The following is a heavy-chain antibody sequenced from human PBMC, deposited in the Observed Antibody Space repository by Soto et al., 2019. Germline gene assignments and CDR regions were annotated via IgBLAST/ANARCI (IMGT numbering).Heavy chain of an antibody. Sequence: ASVKVSCKASGYTFTSYGISWVRQAPGQGXEWMGWISAYNGNTNYAQKLQGRVTMTTDTSTSTAYMELRSLRSDDTAVYYCARGDYYGSGSYPYYYYYGMDVWGQGTTVTVSS. CDR3: ARGDYYGSGSYPYYYYYGMDV. J-gene: IGHJ6*02. V-gene: IGHV1-18*01. CDR2: ISAYNGNT. CDR1: GYTFTSYG. D-gene: IGHD3-10*01.